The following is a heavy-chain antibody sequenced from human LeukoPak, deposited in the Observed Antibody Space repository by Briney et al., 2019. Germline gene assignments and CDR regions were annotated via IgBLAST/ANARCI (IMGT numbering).Heavy chain of an antibody. D-gene: IGHD2-8*01. CDR3: ASEVGYFDNNGLDF. Sequence: EGSLRLSCAASGFMFNTHGMHWVRQAPGEGLEWVAAIWFDGSKQYYGDSVKGRITISRDNSKNTLYLQMNSLRAEDTAVYYCASEVGYFDNNGLDFWGQGTEVAVSS. CDR2: IWFDGSKQ. CDR1: GFMFNTHG. V-gene: IGHV3-33*01. J-gene: IGHJ3*01.